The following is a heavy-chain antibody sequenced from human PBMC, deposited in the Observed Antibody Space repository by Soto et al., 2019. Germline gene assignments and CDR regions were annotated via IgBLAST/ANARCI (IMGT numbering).Heavy chain of an antibody. CDR3: AKVHTSGAGCDD. D-gene: IGHD6-19*01. J-gene: IGHJ4*02. CDR1: GYSVSTGYY. Sequence: SETLSLTCAVSGYSVSTGYYWAGIRQSPGRGLEWIGSVSHSGTIYYNPSLKSRVTMSVDTSKNHISLKVLSVTAADTALYYCAKVHTSGAGCDDWGQGTLVTVSS. CDR2: VSHSGTI. V-gene: IGHV4-38-2*01.